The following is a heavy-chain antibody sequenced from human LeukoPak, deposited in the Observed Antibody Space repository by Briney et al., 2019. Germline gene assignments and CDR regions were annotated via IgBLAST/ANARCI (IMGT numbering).Heavy chain of an antibody. D-gene: IGHD1-1*01. CDR2: IYSGGST. CDR1: GFTVSSNY. CDR3: ARAVNWPSFSY. J-gene: IGHJ4*02. Sequence: PGGSLRLSCAASGFTVSSNYMSWVRQAPGKGLEWVSVIYSGGSTYYADSVKGRFTISRDNSKNTLYLQMNSLRAEDTAVYYCARAVNWPSFSYWGQGTLVTVSS. V-gene: IGHV3-66*01.